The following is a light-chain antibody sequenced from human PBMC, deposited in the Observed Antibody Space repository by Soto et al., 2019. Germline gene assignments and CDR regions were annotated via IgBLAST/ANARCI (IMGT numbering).Light chain of an antibody. V-gene: IGKV3-20*01. CDR1: QSVSSSY. CDR3: QQFGSSPPRIT. J-gene: IGKJ5*01. CDR2: GPS. Sequence: ATLSCRASQSVSSSYIAWYQQKPGQAPRLLIYGPSSRATGIPDRFSGSGSGTDFTLTISRLEPEDFAVYYCQQFGSSPPRITFGQGTRLEIK.